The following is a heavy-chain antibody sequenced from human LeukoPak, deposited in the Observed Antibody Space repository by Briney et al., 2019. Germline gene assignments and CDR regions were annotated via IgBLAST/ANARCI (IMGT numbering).Heavy chain of an antibody. CDR2: INPNSGGT. J-gene: IGHJ4*02. CDR1: GYTFTGYY. D-gene: IGHD3-3*01. CDR3: ARGYYDFWSGTVTSIDC. Sequence: ASVKVSCKASGYTFTGYYMHWVRQAPGQGLEWMGWINPNSGGTNYAQKFQGRVTMTRDTSISTAYMELSRLRSDDTAVYYCARGYYDFWSGTVTSIDCWGQGTLVTVSS. V-gene: IGHV1-2*02.